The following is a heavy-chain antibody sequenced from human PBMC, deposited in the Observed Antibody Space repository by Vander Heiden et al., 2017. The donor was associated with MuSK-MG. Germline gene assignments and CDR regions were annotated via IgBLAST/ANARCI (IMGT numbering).Heavy chain of an antibody. Sequence: QVQLVESGGGVVQPGRSLRLSCAASGFTFSRYGMHWVRQAPGKGLEWVAVIWYDGSNKYYADSVKGRFTISRDNSKNTLYLQMNSLRAEDTAVYYCARGRGDYYDSSGPSYYFDYWGQGTLVTVSS. CDR2: IWYDGSNK. CDR1: GFTFSRYG. CDR3: ARGRGDYYDSSGPSYYFDY. J-gene: IGHJ4*02. V-gene: IGHV3-33*01. D-gene: IGHD3-22*01.